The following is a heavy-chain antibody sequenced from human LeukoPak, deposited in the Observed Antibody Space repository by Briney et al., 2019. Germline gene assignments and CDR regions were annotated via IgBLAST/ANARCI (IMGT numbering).Heavy chain of an antibody. CDR2: IKKTGSEI. Sequence: HPGGSLRLSCAASGFTFSHFWMNWVRQAPGKGLEWVAYIKKTGSEIYYVDSVKGRFTITRDNTRNSLFLQMYSLRAEDTAVYFCAREDGYCSGGNCYSYFDSWGQGTLVTVSS. J-gene: IGHJ4*02. V-gene: IGHV3-7*01. CDR1: GFTFSHFW. D-gene: IGHD2-15*01. CDR3: AREDGYCSGGNCYSYFDS.